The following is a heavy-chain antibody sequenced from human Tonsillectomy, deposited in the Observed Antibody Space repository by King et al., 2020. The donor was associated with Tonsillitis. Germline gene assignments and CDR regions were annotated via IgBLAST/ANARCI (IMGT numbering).Heavy chain of an antibody. V-gene: IGHV1-2*02. CDR1: GYTFNGYY. D-gene: IGHD3-22*01. CDR3: ARTYYYDGSGYYPEDAFDL. Sequence: HVQLVQSGAEVKKPGASVKVSCKASGYTFNGYYMHWVRQAPGQGLEWMGWISPNSGGTNYAQKFQGRVTLTRDTSISTAYMELSRLRSDDSAIYYCARTYYYDGSGYYPEDAFDLWGQGTMVTVS. J-gene: IGHJ3*01. CDR2: ISPNSGGT.